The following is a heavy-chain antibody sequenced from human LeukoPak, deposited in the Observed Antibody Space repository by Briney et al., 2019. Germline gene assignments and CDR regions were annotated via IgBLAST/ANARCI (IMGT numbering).Heavy chain of an antibody. D-gene: IGHD3-9*01. Sequence: GASVKVSCKASGYTFTSYGISWVRQAPGQGLEWMGWISAYNGNTNYAQKLQGRVTMTTDTSTSTAYMELRSLRSDDTAVYYCARDRGGYDILTGYYKSDAFDIWGQGTMVTVSS. J-gene: IGHJ3*02. CDR3: ARDRGGYDILTGYYKSDAFDI. V-gene: IGHV1-18*01. CDR1: GYTFTSYG. CDR2: ISAYNGNT.